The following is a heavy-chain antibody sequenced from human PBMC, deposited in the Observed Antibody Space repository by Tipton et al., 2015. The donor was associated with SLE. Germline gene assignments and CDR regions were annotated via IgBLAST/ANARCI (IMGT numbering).Heavy chain of an antibody. CDR2: IYYSGST. CDR1: GGSISSYC. CDR3: ARGPPRLVWYYFDY. J-gene: IGHJ4*02. V-gene: IGHV4-59*01. Sequence: TLSLTCTVAGGSISSYCWTWIRQPPGKGLEWIGYIYYSGSTNYNPSLKSQVTMSVDTSKNQFSLKLSSVTAADTAVYYCARGPPRLVWYYFDYWGQGTLVTVSS. D-gene: IGHD3-16*01.